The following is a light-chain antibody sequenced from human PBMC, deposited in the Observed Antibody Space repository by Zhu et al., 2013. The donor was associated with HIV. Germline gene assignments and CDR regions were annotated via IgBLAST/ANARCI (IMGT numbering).Light chain of an antibody. J-gene: IGKJ1*01. V-gene: IGKV3-20*01. Sequence: EIVLTQSPGTLSLSPGERATLSCRASQTVSNTYLAWYQQKPGQAPRLLIYGASSRATGIPDRFSGSESGTDFTLTISRLEPEDFAVYYCQQYGSSPRTFGQGTKVEIK. CDR1: QTVSNTY. CDR3: QQYGSSPRT. CDR2: GAS.